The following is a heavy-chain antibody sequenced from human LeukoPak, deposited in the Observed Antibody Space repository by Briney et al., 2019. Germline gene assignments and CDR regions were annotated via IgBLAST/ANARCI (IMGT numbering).Heavy chain of an antibody. V-gene: IGHV1-18*01. D-gene: IGHD4-17*01. Sequence: ASVKVSCKASGYTFTSYGISWVRQAPGQGLEWMGWISAYNGNTNYAQKLQGRVTTTTDTSTSTAYMELRSLRSDDTAVYYCARVGGDPYYYYYMDVWGKGTTVTVSS. CDR3: ARVGGDPYYYYYMDV. CDR1: GYTFTSYG. J-gene: IGHJ6*03. CDR2: ISAYNGNT.